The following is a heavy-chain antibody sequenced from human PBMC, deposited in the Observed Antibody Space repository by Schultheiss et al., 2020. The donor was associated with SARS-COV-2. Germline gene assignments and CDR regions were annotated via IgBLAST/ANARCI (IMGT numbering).Heavy chain of an antibody. J-gene: IGHJ4*02. Sequence: GESLKISCAASGFTFSTYSMNWVRQAPGKGLEWVSSISSSSSYIYYADSVKGRFTISRDNSKNTLYLQMNSLRAEDTAVYYCAKDFPHRYSSSWGQSDYWGQGTLVTVSS. CDR1: GFTFSTYS. CDR2: ISSSSSYI. V-gene: IGHV3-21*04. D-gene: IGHD6-13*01. CDR3: AKDFPHRYSSSWGQSDY.